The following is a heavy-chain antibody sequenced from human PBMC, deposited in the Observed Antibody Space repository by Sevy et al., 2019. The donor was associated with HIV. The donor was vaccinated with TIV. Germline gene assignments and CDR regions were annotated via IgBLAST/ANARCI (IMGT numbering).Heavy chain of an antibody. CDR1: GGTFSKYA. V-gene: IGHV1-69*13. D-gene: IGHD2-2*01. J-gene: IGHJ6*02. Sequence: ASVKVSCKASGGTFSKYAITWVRQAPGQGLEWMGGIIPIFGTANYAQKFQGRVTITADESTSTAYMELSSQRSEDTAVYYCARDRGFSSTSEYGMDVWGQGTTVTVSS. CDR3: ARDRGFSSTSEYGMDV. CDR2: IIPIFGTA.